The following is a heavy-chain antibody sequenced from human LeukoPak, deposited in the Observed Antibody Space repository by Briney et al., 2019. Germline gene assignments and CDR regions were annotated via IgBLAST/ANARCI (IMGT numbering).Heavy chain of an antibody. J-gene: IGHJ5*02. CDR2: INHSGST. CDR3: ARVSSSWYDNWFDP. Sequence: SETLSLTCAVYGGSFSGYYWSWIRQPPGEGLEWIGEINHSGSTNYNPSLKSRVTISVDTSKNQFSLKLSSVTAADTAVYYCARVSSSWYDNWFDPWGQGTLVTVSS. D-gene: IGHD6-13*01. CDR1: GGSFSGYY. V-gene: IGHV4-34*01.